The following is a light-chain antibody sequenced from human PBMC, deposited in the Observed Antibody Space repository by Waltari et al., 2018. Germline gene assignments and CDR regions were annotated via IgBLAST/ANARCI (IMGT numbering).Light chain of an antibody. J-gene: IGKJ1*01. V-gene: IGKV3-15*01. CDR1: HSINTN. CDR3: QQYNNWPPA. CDR2: DAS. Sequence: MTQSPDTLSASPGVRITLSCRASHSINTNLAWYQRKPGQAPRLLISDASTRAAGVPARFSGSGSGTEFTLTISSLQSEDFAVYYCQQYNNWPPAFGQGTKVESK.